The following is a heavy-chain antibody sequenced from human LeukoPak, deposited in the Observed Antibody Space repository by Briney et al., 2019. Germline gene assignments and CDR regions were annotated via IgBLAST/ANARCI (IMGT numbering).Heavy chain of an antibody. CDR3: AKGDTGVIRRYYFDV. J-gene: IGHJ4*01. CDR2: ISGSGATT. V-gene: IGHV3-23*01. D-gene: IGHD5-18*01. Sequence: GGSLRLSCAAAGFTFSNYGMSWVRQAPGKGLEWVSVISGSGATTYYADSVKGRFTISRDNSKNILFLQMNSLRAEDTAVYYCAKGDTGVIRRYYFDVWGHGTLVTVSA. CDR1: GFTFSNYG.